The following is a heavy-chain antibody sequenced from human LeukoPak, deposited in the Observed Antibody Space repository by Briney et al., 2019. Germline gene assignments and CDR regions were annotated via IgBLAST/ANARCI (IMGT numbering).Heavy chain of an antibody. D-gene: IGHD2-2*02. CDR2: IIPIFGTA. J-gene: IGHJ5*02. Sequence: SVKVSFKASGGTFSSYAISWVRQAPGQGLEWMGGIIPIFGTANYAQKFQGRVTITADESTSTAYMELSSLRSEDTAVYYCAREAVVVPAAIFLDPWGQGTLVTVSS. CDR3: AREAVVVPAAIFLDP. CDR1: GGTFSSYA. V-gene: IGHV1-69*13.